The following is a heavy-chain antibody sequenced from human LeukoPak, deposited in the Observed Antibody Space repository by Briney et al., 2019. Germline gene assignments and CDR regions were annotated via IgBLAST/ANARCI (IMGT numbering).Heavy chain of an antibody. CDR1: GGSISSSSYY. D-gene: IGHD5-18*01. CDR3: ASRGYSYGTALGY. CDR2: IYYSGST. J-gene: IGHJ4*02. Sequence: SETLSLTCTVSGGSISSSSYYWGWIRQPPGKGLEWIGSIYYSGSTYYNPSLKSRVTISVDTSKNQFSLKLSSVTAADTAVYYCASRGYSYGTALGYWGQGTLVTVSS. V-gene: IGHV4-39*01.